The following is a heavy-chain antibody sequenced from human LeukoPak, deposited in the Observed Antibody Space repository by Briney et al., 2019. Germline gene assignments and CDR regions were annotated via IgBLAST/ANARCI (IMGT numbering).Heavy chain of an antibody. CDR3: ARLAYRKDAFDI. D-gene: IGHD3-16*01. V-gene: IGHV3-74*01. J-gene: IGHJ3*02. CDR1: GFTFSNYW. CDR2: INSDGSST. Sequence: GGSLRLSCAASGFTFSNYWMHWVRQAPGKGLVWVSRINSDGSSTNYADSVKGRFTISRDNAKNTLYLQMNSLRAEDTAVYYCARLAYRKDAFDIWGQGTMVTVSS.